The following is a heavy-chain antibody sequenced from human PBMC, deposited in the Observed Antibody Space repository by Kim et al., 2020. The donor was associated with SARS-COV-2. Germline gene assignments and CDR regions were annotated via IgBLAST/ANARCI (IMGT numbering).Heavy chain of an antibody. CDR2: ISSSGSTI. V-gene: IGHV3-11*01. CDR1: GFTFSDYY. CDR3: ARDLVRGVIIYYYYGMDV. J-gene: IGHJ6*02. Sequence: GGSLRLSCAASGFTFSDYYMSWIRQAPGKGLEWVSYISSSGSTIYYADSVKGRFTISRDNANNSLYLQMNSLRAEDTAVYYCARDLVRGVIIYYYYGMDVWGQGTTVTVSS. D-gene: IGHD3-10*01.